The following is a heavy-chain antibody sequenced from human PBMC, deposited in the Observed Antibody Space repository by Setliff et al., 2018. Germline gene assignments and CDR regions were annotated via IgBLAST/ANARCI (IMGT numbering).Heavy chain of an antibody. V-gene: IGHV4-39*07. D-gene: IGHD7-27*01. Sequence: SETLSLTCNVSGDSINRSGYYWGWIRQPPGKGLEWIGSMYYSGSNDYNPSLKSRVTISLDTSKNQFSLRLTSVTAADTAVYYCARYTPKLPELGIYGWFDYWGQGTPVT. CDR2: MYYSGSN. CDR1: GDSINRSGYY. CDR3: ARYTPKLPELGIYGWFDY. J-gene: IGHJ4*02.